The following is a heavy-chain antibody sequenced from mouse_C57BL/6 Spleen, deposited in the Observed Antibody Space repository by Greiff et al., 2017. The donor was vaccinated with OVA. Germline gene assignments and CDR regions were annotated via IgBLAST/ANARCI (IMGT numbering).Heavy chain of an antibody. D-gene: IGHD2-4*01. J-gene: IGHJ4*01. Sequence: VQLQQSGAELMRPGASVKLSCTASGFNIKDDYMHWVKQRPEQGLEWIGWIDPENGDTEYASKFQGKATITADTSSNTAYLQLSSLTSEDTAVYYCTYDYDRYYYAMDYWGQGTSVTVSS. CDR2: IDPENGDT. V-gene: IGHV14-4*01. CDR3: TYDYDRYYYAMDY. CDR1: GFNIKDDY.